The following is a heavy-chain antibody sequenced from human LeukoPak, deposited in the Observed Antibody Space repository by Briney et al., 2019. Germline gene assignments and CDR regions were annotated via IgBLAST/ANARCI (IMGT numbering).Heavy chain of an antibody. V-gene: IGHV3-23*01. CDR2: ISGSGSTT. CDR1: GFTFTIST. J-gene: IGHJ4*02. D-gene: IGHD3-10*01. CDR3: AQTISGSYGVSDF. Sequence: PGGSLRLSCAASGFTFTISTLTWVRQAPGKGLEWVSSISGSGSTTYYADSVKGRFTISRDNSKNTLYLQMNNLGAEDTAVYYCAQTISGSYGVSDFWGQGSLVTVSS.